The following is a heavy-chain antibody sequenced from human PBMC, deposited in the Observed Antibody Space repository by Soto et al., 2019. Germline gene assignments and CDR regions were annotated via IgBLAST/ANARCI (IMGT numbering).Heavy chain of an antibody. CDR2: IYYSGST. D-gene: IGHD6-19*01. V-gene: IGHV4-39*01. J-gene: IGHJ6*02. CDR3: ARHSRQQWLVRGYYYGMDV. CDR1: GGSISSSSYY. Sequence: SETLSLTCTVSGGSISSSSYYWGWIRQPPGKGLEWIGSIYYSGSTYYNPSLKSRVTISVDTSKNQFSLKLSSVTAADTAVYYCARHSRQQWLVRGYYYGMDVWGQGTTVPVSS.